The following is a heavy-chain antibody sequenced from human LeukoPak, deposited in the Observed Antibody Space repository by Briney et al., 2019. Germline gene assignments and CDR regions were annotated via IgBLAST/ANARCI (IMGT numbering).Heavy chain of an antibody. CDR2: MSFDGSDK. CDR3: ARNQPGTYTLSST. D-gene: IGHD6-19*01. V-gene: IGHV3-30-3*01. J-gene: IGHJ5*02. CDR1: GFTFSNYA. Sequence: GGSLRLSCAASGFTFSNYAMHWVRQAPGKGLEWVAFMSFDGSDKYYADSVKGRFTISRDNSKNTLYLQMNSLRFEDTAVYYCARNQPGTYTLSSTWGQGTLVTVSS.